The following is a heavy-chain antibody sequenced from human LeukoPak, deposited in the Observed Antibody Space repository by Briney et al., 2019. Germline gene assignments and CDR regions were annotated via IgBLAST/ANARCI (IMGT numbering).Heavy chain of an antibody. J-gene: IGHJ4*02. D-gene: IGHD3-10*01. CDR3: ARGPLCFGEFYFDY. CDR1: GYTFTTYG. Sequence: ASVKVSCKASGYTFTTYGISWVRQAPGQGLEWMGWISAYNGNTNYAQKFQGRVTMTTATSTSKAYKDLRSLRSDETAVYYCARGPLCFGEFYFDYWGQGTLVTVSS. CDR2: ISAYNGNT. V-gene: IGHV1-18*01.